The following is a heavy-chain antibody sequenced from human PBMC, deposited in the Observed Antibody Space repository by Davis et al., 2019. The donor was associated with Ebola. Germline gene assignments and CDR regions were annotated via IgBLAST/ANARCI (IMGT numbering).Heavy chain of an antibody. D-gene: IGHD3-9*01. CDR3: ARPHYDILTGYYDH. J-gene: IGHJ5*02. CDR1: GFTFDDYA. CDR2: ISWNSGSI. Sequence: SLKISCAASGFTFDDYAMHWVRQAPGKGLEWVSGISWNSGSIGYADSVKGRFTISRDNAKNTLYLQMNSLRAEDTAVYYCARPHYDILTGYYDHWGQGTLVTVSS. V-gene: IGHV3-9*01.